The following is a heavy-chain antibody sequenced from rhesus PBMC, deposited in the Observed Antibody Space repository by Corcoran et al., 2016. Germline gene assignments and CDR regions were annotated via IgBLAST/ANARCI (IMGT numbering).Heavy chain of an antibody. J-gene: IGHJ4*01. CDR2: INVNRVSN. D-gene: IGHD3-40*01. Sequence: QVQLQESGPGLVKPSETLSLTCTVSGASISRNWWSWIRQPPGKGLEGIGEINVNRVSNNSNPSLKTRGTSSKDASKNQLSLKLISGTAADTAVYYCARDYDTEAPFDYWGLGVLVTVSS. CDR1: GASISRNW. CDR3: ARDYDTEAPFDY. V-gene: IGHV4-80*01.